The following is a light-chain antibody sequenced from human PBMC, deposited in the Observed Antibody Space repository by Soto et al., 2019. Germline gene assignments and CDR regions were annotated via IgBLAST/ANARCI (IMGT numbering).Light chain of an antibody. CDR3: FSFTNTSNHV. CDR1: SSDIGAYDY. V-gene: IGLV2-14*01. CDR2: EVN. J-gene: IGLJ1*01. Sequence: QSALAQPASLSGSPGQSITISCTGTSSDIGAYDYVSWFQQHPGKAPKLMISEVNNRPSGVSNRFSGSKSGNTAYLTISGLQVEDEAAYFCFSFTNTSNHVLGNGTKVT.